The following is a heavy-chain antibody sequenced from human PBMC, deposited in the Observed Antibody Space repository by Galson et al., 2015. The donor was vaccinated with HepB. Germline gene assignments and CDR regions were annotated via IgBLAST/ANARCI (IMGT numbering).Heavy chain of an antibody. J-gene: IGHJ4*02. CDR2: ISSSGGSL. CDR3: ASTPMVAFGGVTRFDY. V-gene: IGHV3-23*01. CDR1: GFKFTYYA. D-gene: IGHD3-16*01. Sequence: SLRLSCAASGFKFTYYAMRWVRQAPGKGPEWVSTISSSGGSLDYADSVKGRFTISRDNSKNTLYLQMNSLRAEDTAMYYCASTPMVAFGGVTRFDYWGQGTPVTVSS.